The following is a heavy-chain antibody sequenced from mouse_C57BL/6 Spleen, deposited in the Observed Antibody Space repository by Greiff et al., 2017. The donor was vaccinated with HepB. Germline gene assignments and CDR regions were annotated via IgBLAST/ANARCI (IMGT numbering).Heavy chain of an antibody. J-gene: IGHJ1*03. CDR3: ARGLKGYFDV. D-gene: IGHD3-1*01. V-gene: IGHV8-12*01. Sequence: QVTLKESGPGILQSSQTLSLTCSFSGFSLSTSGMGVSWIRQPSGKGLEWLAHIYWDDDKRYNPSLKSRLTISKDTSRNQVFLKITSVDTADTATYYCARGLKGYFDVWGTGTTVTVSS. CDR1: GFSLSTSGMG. CDR2: IYWDDDK.